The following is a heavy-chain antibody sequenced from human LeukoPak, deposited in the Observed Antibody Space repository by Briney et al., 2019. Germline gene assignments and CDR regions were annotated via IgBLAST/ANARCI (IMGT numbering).Heavy chain of an antibody. V-gene: IGHV1-18*01. CDR3: AFHVVVPAAKVY. J-gene: IGHJ4*02. CDR2: ISPYNGNT. Sequence: ASVKVSCKSSGYTFIRYGFSWVRQAPGQGLEWMGWISPYNGNTKYLQNLQGRVTMTTDTSTSTAYMELRSLRSDDTAVYYCAFHVVVPAAKVYWGQGTLVTVSS. CDR1: GYTFIRYG. D-gene: IGHD2-2*01.